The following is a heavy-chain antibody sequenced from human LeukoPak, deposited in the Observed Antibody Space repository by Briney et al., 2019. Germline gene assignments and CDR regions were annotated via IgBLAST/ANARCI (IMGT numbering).Heavy chain of an antibody. J-gene: IGHJ4*02. CDR2: ISGNNDNP. V-gene: IGHV1-18*01. CDR1: GYSFSNVG. CDR3: ARDGTSTDDY. D-gene: IGHD2-2*01. Sequence: ASVKVSCKTSGYSFSNVGINWVRQAPGQGLEWMGWISGNNDNPNYGQKFQGRFAVTTDSSTTTAYMELRNLTFNDTAVYYCARDGTSTDDYWGQGTLVTVSS.